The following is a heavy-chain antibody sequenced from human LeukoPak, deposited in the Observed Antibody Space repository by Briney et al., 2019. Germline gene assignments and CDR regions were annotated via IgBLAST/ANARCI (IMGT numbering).Heavy chain of an antibody. CDR1: GGSISSGDYY. J-gene: IGHJ3*02. Sequence: SETLSLTCTVSGGSISSGDYYWSWIRQPPGKGLEWIGYIYYSGSTYYNPSLKSRVTISVDTSKNQFSLKLSSVTAADTAVYYCARDRFYYHDSSGPHAFDIWGQGTMVTVSS. CDR2: IYYSGST. CDR3: ARDRFYYHDSSGPHAFDI. D-gene: IGHD3-22*01. V-gene: IGHV4-30-4*02.